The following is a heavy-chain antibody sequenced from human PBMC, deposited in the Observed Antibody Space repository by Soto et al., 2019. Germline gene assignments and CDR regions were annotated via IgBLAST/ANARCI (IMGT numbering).Heavy chain of an antibody. D-gene: IGHD3-22*01. V-gene: IGHV1-69*01. Sequence: QVQLVQSGAEVKKPGSSVKVSCKASGGTFSSYAISWVRQAPGQGLEWMGGIIPIFGTANYAQKFQGRATITGDESTSTAYMELSSLRAEDTAVYYCAREGYSYDSSGYRGYFDLWGRGTLVTVSS. CDR3: AREGYSYDSSGYRGYFDL. CDR2: IIPIFGTA. J-gene: IGHJ2*01. CDR1: GGTFSSYA.